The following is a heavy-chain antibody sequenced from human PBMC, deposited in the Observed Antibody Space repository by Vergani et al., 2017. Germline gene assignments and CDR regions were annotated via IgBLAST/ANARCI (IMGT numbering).Heavy chain of an antibody. Sequence: QLQLQESGPGLVKPSETLSLTCTVSGGSISSSSYYWGWIRQPPGKGLEWIGSIYYSGSTYYNPSLKSRVTISVDTSKNQFSLKLSSVTAADTAVYYCARLIFGVVNVFDYWGQGTLVTVSS. CDR1: GGSISSSSYY. CDR3: ARLIFGVVNVFDY. D-gene: IGHD3-3*01. J-gene: IGHJ4*02. V-gene: IGHV4-39*01. CDR2: IYYSGST.